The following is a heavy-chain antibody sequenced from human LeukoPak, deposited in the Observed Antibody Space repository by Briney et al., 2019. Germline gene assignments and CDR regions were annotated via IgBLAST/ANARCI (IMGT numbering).Heavy chain of an antibody. J-gene: IGHJ6*03. CDR2: INPNSGGT. CDR1: GYTFAGYY. Sequence: ASVKVSCKASGYTFAGYYMHWVRQAPGQGLEWMGWINPNSGGTNYAQKFQGRVTMTRDTSISTAYMELSRLRSDDTAVYYCASDLMDYSNPMDVWGKGTTVTVSS. V-gene: IGHV1-2*02. CDR3: ASDLMDYSNPMDV. D-gene: IGHD4-11*01.